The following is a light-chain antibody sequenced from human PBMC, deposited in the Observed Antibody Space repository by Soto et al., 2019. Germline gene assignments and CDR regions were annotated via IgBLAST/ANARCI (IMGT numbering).Light chain of an antibody. J-gene: IGKJ1*01. CDR2: DAS. V-gene: IGKV1-5*01. CDR3: QQYSTYWT. Sequence: IQLTQSPSTLSASVGDRVTITCRASQSISTWLAWYQQKPGKAPKLLIYDASSLESGVPSRFSGSQSGTEFTLTISSLQPDDLATYYCQQYSTYWTFGQGTKVDIK. CDR1: QSISTW.